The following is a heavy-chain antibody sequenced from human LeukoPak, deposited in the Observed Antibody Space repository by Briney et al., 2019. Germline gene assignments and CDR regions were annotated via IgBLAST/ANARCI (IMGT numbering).Heavy chain of an antibody. CDR1: GYTFTSYD. J-gene: IGHJ6*02. V-gene: IGHV1-8*03. CDR2: MNPNSGNT. Sequence: GASVKVSCKASGYTFTSYDINWVRQATGQGLEWMGWMNPNSGNTGYAQKFQGRVTTTRNTSISTAYMELRSLRSEDTAVYYCASSSGGYRYYYYGMDVWGQGTTVTVSS. D-gene: IGHD3-22*01. CDR3: ASSSGGYRYYYYGMDV.